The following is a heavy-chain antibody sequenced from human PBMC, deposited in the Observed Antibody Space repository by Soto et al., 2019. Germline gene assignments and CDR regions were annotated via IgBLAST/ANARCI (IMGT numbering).Heavy chain of an antibody. CDR3: ARIIGYSGYDRPDYYFDY. CDR1: GFSLSTSGMC. D-gene: IGHD5-12*01. Sequence: GSGPTLVNPTQTLTLTCTFSGFSLSTSGMCVSWIRQPPGKALEWLARIDWDDDKYYSTSLKTRLTISKDTSKNQVVLTMTNMDPVDTATYYCARIIGYSGYDRPDYYFDYWGQGTLVTVSS. V-gene: IGHV2-70*11. J-gene: IGHJ4*02. CDR2: IDWDDDK.